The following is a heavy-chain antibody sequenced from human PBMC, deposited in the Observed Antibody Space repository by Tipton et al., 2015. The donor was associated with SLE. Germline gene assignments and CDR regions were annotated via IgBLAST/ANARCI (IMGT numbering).Heavy chain of an antibody. CDR2: ISAYNGNT. J-gene: IGHJ4*02. CDR1: GYTFTSYG. D-gene: IGHD6-13*01. Sequence: QSGPEVKKPGASVKVSCKASGYTFTSYGISWGRQAPGQGLEWMGWISAYNGNTNYAQKLQGRVTMTTDTSTSTAYMELRSLRSDATAVYYCARDPGRESSRAGFDYWGQGTLVTVSS. V-gene: IGHV1-18*01. CDR3: ARDPGRESSRAGFDY.